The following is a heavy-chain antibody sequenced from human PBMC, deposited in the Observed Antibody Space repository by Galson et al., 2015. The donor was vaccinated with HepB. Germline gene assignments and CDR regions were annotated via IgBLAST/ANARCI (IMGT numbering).Heavy chain of an antibody. D-gene: IGHD3-22*01. CDR2: IYSGGST. CDR3: ARVSPPGSFITMIKWGYYFDY. Sequence: SLRLSCAASGFTVSSNYMSWVRQAPGKGLEWVSVIYSGGSTYYADSVKGRFTISRDNSKNTLYLQMNSLRAEDTAVYYCARVSPPGSFITMIKWGYYFDYWGQGTLVTVSS. CDR1: GFTVSSNY. V-gene: IGHV3-66*02. J-gene: IGHJ4*02.